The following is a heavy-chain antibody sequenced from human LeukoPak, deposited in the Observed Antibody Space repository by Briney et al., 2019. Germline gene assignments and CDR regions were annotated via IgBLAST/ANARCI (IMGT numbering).Heavy chain of an antibody. V-gene: IGHV4-59*01. J-gene: IGHJ4*02. Sequence: SETLSLTCTVSGGSISSYYWSWIRQPPGKGLEWIGYIYYSGSTNYNPSLKSRVTISADTSKNQFSLKLSSGTAADTAVYYCARDLDSALDYWGQGTLVTVSS. CDR3: ARDLDSALDY. CDR2: IYYSGST. CDR1: GGSISSYY. D-gene: IGHD1-26*01.